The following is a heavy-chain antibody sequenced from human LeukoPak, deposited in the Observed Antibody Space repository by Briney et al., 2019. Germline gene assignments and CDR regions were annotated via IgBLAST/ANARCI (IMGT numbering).Heavy chain of an antibody. D-gene: IGHD3-3*01. CDR1: GGSISSYY. CDR2: IYYSGST. Sequence: PSETLSLTCTVSGGSISSYYWSWLRQPPGKGLEWIGYIYYSGSTNYNPSLKSRVTISVDTSKNQFSLKLSSVTAADTAVYYCASYGEPGYDFWSGYYYGAFDIWGQGTMVTVSS. V-gene: IGHV4-59*01. CDR3: ASYGEPGYDFWSGYYYGAFDI. J-gene: IGHJ3*02.